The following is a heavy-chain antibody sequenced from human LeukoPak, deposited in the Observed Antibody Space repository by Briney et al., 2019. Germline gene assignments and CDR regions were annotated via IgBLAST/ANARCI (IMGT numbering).Heavy chain of an antibody. CDR1: GYTFTSYG. V-gene: IGHV1-18*01. J-gene: IGHJ3*02. CDR2: ISAYSGNT. D-gene: IGHD5-18*01. CDR3: ARRGSSYGFYLHAFDI. Sequence: GASVKVSCKASGYTFTSYGISWVRQAPGQGLEWMGWISAYSGNTNYAQKLQGRVTMTTDTSTSTAYMELRSLRSDDTAVYYCARRGSSYGFYLHAFDIWGQGTMVTVSS.